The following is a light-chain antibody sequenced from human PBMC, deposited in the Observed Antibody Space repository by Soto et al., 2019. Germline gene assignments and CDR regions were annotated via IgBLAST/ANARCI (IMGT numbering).Light chain of an antibody. Sequence: EIVMTQSPATLSVSPGERAALSCRASQSVTSNLAWYQQKPGQAPRLLIYGASTSATGIPARFSGSGSGKEFTHTISSLQSEDFAVYYCQQYNSWPSFTFGPGTKVEIK. CDR2: GAS. V-gene: IGKV3-15*01. CDR1: QSVTSN. J-gene: IGKJ3*01. CDR3: QQYNSWPSFT.